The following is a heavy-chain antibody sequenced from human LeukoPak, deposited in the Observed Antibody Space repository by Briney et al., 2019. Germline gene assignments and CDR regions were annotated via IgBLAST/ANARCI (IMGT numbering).Heavy chain of an antibody. CDR3: ARHYRYYDFWSGYPFVPAFDY. J-gene: IGHJ4*02. CDR1: GYSFTSYW. Sequence: GESLKISCKGSGYSFTSYWIGWVRQMPGKGLEWMGIIYPGDSDTRYSPSFQGQVTISADKSISTAYLQWSSLKASDTAMYYCARHYRYYDFWSGYPFVPAFDYWAREPWSPSPQ. D-gene: IGHD3-3*01. CDR2: IYPGDSDT. V-gene: IGHV5-51*01.